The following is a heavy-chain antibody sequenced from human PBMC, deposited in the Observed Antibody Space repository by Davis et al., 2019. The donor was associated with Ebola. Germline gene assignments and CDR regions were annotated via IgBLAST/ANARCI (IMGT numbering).Heavy chain of an antibody. CDR1: GFTFSSYA. V-gene: IGHV3-23*01. CDR2: ISGSGGST. Sequence: GESLKISCAASGFTFSSYAMSWVRQAPGKGLEWVSAISGSGGSTYYADSVKGRFTISRDNSKNTLYLQMNSLRAEETAVYYCAKAYGDYYYYYGMDVWGQGTTVTVSS. D-gene: IGHD4-17*01. J-gene: IGHJ6*02. CDR3: AKAYGDYYYYYGMDV.